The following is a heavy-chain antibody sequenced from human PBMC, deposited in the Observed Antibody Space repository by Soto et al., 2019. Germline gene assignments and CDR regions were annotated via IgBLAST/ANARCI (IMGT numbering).Heavy chain of an antibody. Sequence: GGSLRLSCAASGFTFSSYAMHWVRQAPGKGLEWVAVISYDGSNKYYADSVKGRFTISRDNSKNTLYLQMNSLRAEDTAVYYCARESGCYYDSSGYCPSDYYYGMDGWGQGNTVTFSS. J-gene: IGHJ6*02. CDR2: ISYDGSNK. CDR3: ARESGCYYDSSGYCPSDYYYGMDG. CDR1: GFTFSSYA. D-gene: IGHD3-22*01. V-gene: IGHV3-30-3*01.